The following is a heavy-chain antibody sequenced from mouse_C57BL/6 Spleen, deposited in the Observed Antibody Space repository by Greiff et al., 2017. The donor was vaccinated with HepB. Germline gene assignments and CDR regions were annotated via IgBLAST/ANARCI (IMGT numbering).Heavy chain of an antibody. CDR3: ARDGNYEFAY. J-gene: IGHJ3*01. Sequence: EVQVVESGGGLVKPGGSLKLSCAASGFTFSDYGMHWVRQAPEKGLEWVAYISSGSSTIYYADTVKGRFTISRDNAKNTLFLQMTSLRSEDTAMYYCARDGNYEFAYWGQGTLVTVSA. V-gene: IGHV5-17*01. D-gene: IGHD2-1*01. CDR2: ISSGSSTI. CDR1: GFTFSDYG.